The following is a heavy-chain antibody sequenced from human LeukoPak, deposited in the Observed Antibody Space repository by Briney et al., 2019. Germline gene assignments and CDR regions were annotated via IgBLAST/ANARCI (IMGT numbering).Heavy chain of an antibody. D-gene: IGHD5-12*01. CDR2: ISYDGSNK. J-gene: IGHJ4*02. CDR3: AKGGATICDN. V-gene: IGHV3-30*18. Sequence: GRSLRLSCAASGFTFSSYGMHWVRQAPGKGLEWVAVISYDGSNKYYADSVKGRFTISRDNSKNTLYLQVSSLRAEDTALYYCAKGGATICDNWGQGTLVTVSS. CDR1: GFTFSSYG.